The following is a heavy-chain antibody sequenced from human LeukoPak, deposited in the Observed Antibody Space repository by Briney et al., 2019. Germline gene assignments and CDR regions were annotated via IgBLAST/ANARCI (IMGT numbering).Heavy chain of an antibody. J-gene: IGHJ2*01. CDR1: GFTVSSNF. Sequence: GGSPRLSCAASGFTVSSNFISWVRQAPGKGLEWISIIYSSGTTYYADSVKGRFLISRDNSNNRVNLQMDSLRAEDTAVYYCARGYLNWHFDLWGRGTLVTVSS. CDR2: IYSSGTT. CDR3: ARGYLNWHFDL. D-gene: IGHD3-9*01. V-gene: IGHV3-53*01.